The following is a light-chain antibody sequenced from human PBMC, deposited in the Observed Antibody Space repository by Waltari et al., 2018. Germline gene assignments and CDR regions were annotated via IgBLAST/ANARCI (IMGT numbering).Light chain of an antibody. V-gene: IGLV2-14*03. CDR1: GSAVGAPDS. CDR2: DVT. J-gene: IGLJ2*01. CDR3: SSQTLDGLVL. Sequence: QSALTQPASVSGSPGQSIPISCSGVGSAVGAPDSASWHQHHPGKAPQVTIYDVTNRPSGVSDRFSASKSANTASLTISRLQPEDEADYYCSSQTLDGLVLFGGGTRLTVL.